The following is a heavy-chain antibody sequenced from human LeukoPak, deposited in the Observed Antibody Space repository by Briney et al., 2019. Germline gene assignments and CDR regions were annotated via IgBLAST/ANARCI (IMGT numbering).Heavy chain of an antibody. CDR2: INPNSGGT. Sequence: ASVKVSCKASGYTFTGYYMHWVRQAPGQGREWMGWINPNSGGTNYAQKFQGRVTMTRDTSIGTAYMELSRLRSDDTAVYYCARDLRDIVVVVAATSLSYWGQGTLVTVSS. CDR3: ARDLRDIVVVVAATSLSY. CDR1: GYTFTGYY. D-gene: IGHD2-15*01. V-gene: IGHV1-2*02. J-gene: IGHJ4*02.